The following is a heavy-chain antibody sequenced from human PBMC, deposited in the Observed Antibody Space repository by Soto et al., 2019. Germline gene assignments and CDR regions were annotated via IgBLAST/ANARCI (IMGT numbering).Heavy chain of an antibody. J-gene: IGHJ3*01. Sequence: EVQLLASGGGLVQRGGSLKISCAASGFIFGAYSMTWLRQPPGKGLEWVSTISGSGSSTYYIDSVQGRFTISRDNSKNPMYLQMNSLRGEHTAVYYCAKDWTSLWGQGTMVSVSS. CDR1: GFIFGAYS. CDR3: AKDWTSL. V-gene: IGHV3-23*01. CDR2: ISGSGSST. D-gene: IGHD1-1*01.